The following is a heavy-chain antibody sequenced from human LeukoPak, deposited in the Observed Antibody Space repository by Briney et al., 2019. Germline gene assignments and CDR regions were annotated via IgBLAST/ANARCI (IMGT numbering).Heavy chain of an antibody. Sequence: GGSLRLSCAASGFTFSSYGMHWVRQAPGKGLEWVAFIRYDGSNKYYADSVKGRFTISRDNAKNSLYLQMNSLRAEDTAVYYCARALWFGETFPAYWGQGTLVTVSS. D-gene: IGHD3-10*01. CDR3: ARALWFGETFPAY. CDR2: IRYDGSNK. J-gene: IGHJ4*02. CDR1: GFTFSSYG. V-gene: IGHV3-30*02.